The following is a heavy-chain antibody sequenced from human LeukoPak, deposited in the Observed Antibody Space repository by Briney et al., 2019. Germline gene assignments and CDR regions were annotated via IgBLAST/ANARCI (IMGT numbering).Heavy chain of an antibody. J-gene: IGHJ5*02. D-gene: IGHD3-16*02. V-gene: IGHV3-23*01. CDR2: IRGRGYDP. Sequence: TGASLRLSCAASGFSFGMFAMAWVRQAPREGLDWVSSIRGRGYDPKYSYAVKGRFTISRDNSKHTLYMNMRSVRVEDTATYFCAKIKSSASLVKKAEYLDLWGQGTLVTVSS. CDR3: AKIKSSASLVKKAEYLDL. CDR1: GFSFGMFA.